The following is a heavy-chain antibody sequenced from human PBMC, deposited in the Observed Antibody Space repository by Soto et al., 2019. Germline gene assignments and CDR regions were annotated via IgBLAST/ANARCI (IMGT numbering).Heavy chain of an antibody. V-gene: IGHV3-43D*03. CDR3: AKEGSGSFIKYSGSYYYYGMDV. J-gene: IGHJ6*02. CDR2: ISWDGGST. D-gene: IGHD1-26*01. Sequence: GGSLRLSCAASGFTFDDYAMHWVRQAPGKGLEWVSLISWDGGSTYYADSVKGRFTISRDNSKNSLYLQMNSLRAEDTALYYCAKEGSGSFIKYSGSYYYYGMDVWGQGTTVTVSS. CDR1: GFTFDDYA.